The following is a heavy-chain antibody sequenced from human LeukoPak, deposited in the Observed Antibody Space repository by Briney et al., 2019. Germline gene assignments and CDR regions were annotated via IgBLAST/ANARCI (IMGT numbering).Heavy chain of an antibody. D-gene: IGHD3-22*01. V-gene: IGHV3-33*06. CDR2: IWYDGSNK. Sequence: GGSLRLSCAASGFTFSSYGMLWVRQAPGKGLEWVAVIWYDGSNKYYADSVKGRFTISRDNSKNTLYLQMNTLRAEDTAVYYCAKARGSGSILDAFDIWGQGTMVTVSP. CDR1: GFTFSSYG. J-gene: IGHJ3*02. CDR3: AKARGSGSILDAFDI.